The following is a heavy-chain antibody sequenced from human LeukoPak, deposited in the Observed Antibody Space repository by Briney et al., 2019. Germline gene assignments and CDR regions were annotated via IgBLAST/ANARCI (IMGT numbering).Heavy chain of an antibody. J-gene: IGHJ5*02. V-gene: IGHV4-59*01. CDR2: ISYSGST. CDR3: ARMTGYSSESWFEP. CDR1: GGSISSYY. D-gene: IGHD3-9*01. Sequence: SETLSLTCTVSGGSISSYYWSWIRQSPGKGLEWIGFISYSGSTNYSPSLKSRLTILVDTTKNQFSLKLSSVTAADTAVYYCARMTGYSSESWFEPSGQGNLVTVS.